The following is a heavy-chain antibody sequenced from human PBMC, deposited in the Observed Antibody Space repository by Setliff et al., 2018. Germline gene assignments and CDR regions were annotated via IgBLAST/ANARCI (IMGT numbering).Heavy chain of an antibody. D-gene: IGHD1-7*01. CDR3: AKPQVELRWGFES. CDR2: IYSGDRNT. V-gene: IGHV3-23*03. CDR1: GFTFSTYA. Sequence: GGSLRLSCAASGFTFSTYAMSWVRQAPGEGLEWVSTIYSGDRNTFYTDSVKGRFTIFRDGSKNTLFLHMTSLRAEDTAVYYCAKPQVELRWGFESWGQGTPVTVSS. J-gene: IGHJ4*02.